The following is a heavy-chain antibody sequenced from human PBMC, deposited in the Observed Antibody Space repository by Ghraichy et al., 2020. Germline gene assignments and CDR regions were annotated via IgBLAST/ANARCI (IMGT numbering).Heavy chain of an antibody. D-gene: IGHD5-18*01. CDR3: ARSTSLQPFDF. J-gene: IGHJ4*02. V-gene: IGHV4-4*07. CDR1: GGSMFGYY. Sequence: LSCTVSGGSMFGYYWSWIRQPAGKGLEWIGRVSTTGNPNYCPSLKSRVAMSLDTSKSHFSLSLSSVTAADTAVYYCARSTSLQPFDFWGQGTLVAVSS. CDR2: VSTTGNP.